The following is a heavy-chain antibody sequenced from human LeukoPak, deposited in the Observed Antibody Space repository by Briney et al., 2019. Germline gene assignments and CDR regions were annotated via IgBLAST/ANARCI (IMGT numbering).Heavy chain of an antibody. V-gene: IGHV3-23*01. J-gene: IGHJ6*02. Sequence: GGSLRLSCAASGFTFRSYAMSWVRQAPGKGLEWVSAISGSGGSTYYADSVKGRFTISRDNSKNTLYLQMNSLRAEDTAVYYCAKGTKDYDILTGYYIPYYYYGMDVWGQGTTVTVSS. D-gene: IGHD3-9*01. CDR2: ISGSGGST. CDR3: AKGTKDYDILTGYYIPYYYYGMDV. CDR1: GFTFRSYA.